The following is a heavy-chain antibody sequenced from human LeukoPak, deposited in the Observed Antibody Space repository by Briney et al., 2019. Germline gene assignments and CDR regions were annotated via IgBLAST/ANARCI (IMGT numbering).Heavy chain of an antibody. Sequence: TGGSLRLSCAASGFTFSSYEMNWVRQAPGKGLEWVSYISGSGDSTYYADSVKGRFTISRDNAKNSLYLQMNSLRDEDTAVYYCTRDPYYFDSSGYYHHAFDIWGQGTMVAVSS. CDR2: ISGSGDST. CDR1: GFTFSSYE. D-gene: IGHD3-22*01. V-gene: IGHV3-48*03. CDR3: TRDPYYFDSSGYYHHAFDI. J-gene: IGHJ3*02.